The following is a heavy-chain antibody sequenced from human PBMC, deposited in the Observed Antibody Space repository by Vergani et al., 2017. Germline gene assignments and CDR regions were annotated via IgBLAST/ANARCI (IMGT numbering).Heavy chain of an antibody. V-gene: IGHV4-59*13. Sequence: QVQLEESGPGLVKPSETLSLTCTVSGGSFNTYYWSWIRQSPGKGLEWIGYIYSTGSTNYNPSLNSRVTMSVDTSKNQFSLKLRSVTAADTAVYFCARAVSGTSPSYYFDYWGQGTLVTVSS. J-gene: IGHJ4*02. CDR3: ARAVSGTSPSYYFDY. D-gene: IGHD2-2*01. CDR2: IYSTGST. CDR1: GGSFNTYY.